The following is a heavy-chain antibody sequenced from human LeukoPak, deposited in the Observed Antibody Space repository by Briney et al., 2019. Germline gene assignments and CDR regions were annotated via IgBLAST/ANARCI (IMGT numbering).Heavy chain of an antibody. J-gene: IGHJ4*02. CDR1: GFTFSNYW. V-gene: IGHV3-48*04. D-gene: IGHD3-22*01. Sequence: GGSLRLSCVASGFTFSNYWMHWVRQAPGKGLEWVSYISSSGSTIYYADSVKGRFTISRDNAKNSLYLQMNSLRAEDTAVYYCAAEYYYDSSAYFDYWGQGTLVTVSS. CDR2: ISSSGSTI. CDR3: AAEYYYDSSAYFDY.